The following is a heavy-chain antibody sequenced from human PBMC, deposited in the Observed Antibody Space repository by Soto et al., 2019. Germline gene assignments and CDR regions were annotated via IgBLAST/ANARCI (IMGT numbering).Heavy chain of an antibody. V-gene: IGHV3-21*01. J-gene: IGHJ4*02. Sequence: GGSLRLSCAASGFTFSSYSMNWVRQAPGKGLEWVSSISSSGSYIYYADSVKGRFTISRDNAKNSLYLQMNSLRDDDTAVYYCARGSSNWAYYFDFWGQGTLVTVSS. CDR2: ISSSGSYI. CDR3: ARGSSNWAYYFDF. CDR1: GFTFSSYS. D-gene: IGHD6-13*01.